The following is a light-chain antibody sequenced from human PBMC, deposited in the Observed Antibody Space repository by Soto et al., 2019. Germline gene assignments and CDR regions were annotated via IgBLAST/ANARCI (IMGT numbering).Light chain of an antibody. J-gene: IGLJ1*01. CDR3: SSYTDSSNYV. Sequence: QSVLTQPASVSGSPGQSITISCTGTSSDVGSYNLVSWYQHHPGKAPKLLIYEGNKRPSGVSNRFSASKSGNTASLAISGLQAEDEADYYCSSYTDSSNYVFGTGTKLTVL. CDR2: EGN. V-gene: IGLV2-14*02. CDR1: SSDVGSYNL.